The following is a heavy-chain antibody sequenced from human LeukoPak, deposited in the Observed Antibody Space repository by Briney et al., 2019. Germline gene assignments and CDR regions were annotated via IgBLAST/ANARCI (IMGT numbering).Heavy chain of an antibody. Sequence: PGGSLRLSCAASGFTFDDYAMHWVRQAPGKGLEWVSLITWDGGSTNYEASAKGRFTMSRDNSRDSLYLQMNSLRVEDTAMYYCAKDSGYHGSGSHNFFAKWGQGTLVTVSS. CDR3: AKDSGYHGSGSHNFFAK. D-gene: IGHD3-10*01. CDR2: ITWDGGST. J-gene: IGHJ4*02. CDR1: GFTFDDYA. V-gene: IGHV3-43D*03.